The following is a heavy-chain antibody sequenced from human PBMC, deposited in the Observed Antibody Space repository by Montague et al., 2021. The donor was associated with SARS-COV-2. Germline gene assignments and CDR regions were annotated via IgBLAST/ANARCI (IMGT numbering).Heavy chain of an antibody. J-gene: IGHJ4*02. D-gene: IGHD6-13*01. CDR1: GLPLSTSGLC. Sequence: VKPTQTLTLTCTLSGLPLSTSGLCVGWVRQPPGKALEWLALTDXDDDKYYSPSLKTRLSISKDTSKNQVVLTMANMEPVNTATYYCARIPNDSWYVSYFDYWGRGILVTVSS. CDR3: ARIPNDSWYVSYFDY. V-gene: IGHV2-70*20. CDR2: TDXDDDK.